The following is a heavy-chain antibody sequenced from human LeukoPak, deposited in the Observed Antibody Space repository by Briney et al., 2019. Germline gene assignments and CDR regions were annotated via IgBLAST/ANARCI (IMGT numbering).Heavy chain of an antibody. Sequence: GGSLRLSCAASGFSLSTFWMHWVRQAPGKGLVWVSRIDYDGTTTTYADSVKGRFTISRDNGKNSLDLQMNSLRADDTAVYYCARDTLGEGEDANYAVYYFDYWGQGTVVTVSS. CDR3: ARDTLGEGEDANYAVYYFDY. V-gene: IGHV3-74*01. D-gene: IGHD4/OR15-4a*01. J-gene: IGHJ4*02. CDR1: GFSLSTFW. CDR2: IDYDGTTT.